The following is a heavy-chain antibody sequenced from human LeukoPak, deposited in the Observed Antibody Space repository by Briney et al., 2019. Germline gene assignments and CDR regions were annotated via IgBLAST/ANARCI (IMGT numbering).Heavy chain of an antibody. V-gene: IGHV3-48*01. J-gene: IGHJ4*02. CDR3: ARVDLTMIVVPPGKCFDY. Sequence: GGSLRLSCAASGFTFSSYSMNWVRQAPGKGLEWVSYISSSSSTIYYADSVKGRFTISRDNAKNSLYLQMNSLRAEDTAVYYCARVDLTMIVVPPGKCFDYWGQGTLVSVSS. D-gene: IGHD3-22*01. CDR2: ISSSSSTI. CDR1: GFTFSSYS.